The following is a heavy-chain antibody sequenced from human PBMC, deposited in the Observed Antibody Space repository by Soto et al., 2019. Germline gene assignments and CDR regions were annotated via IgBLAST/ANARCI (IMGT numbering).Heavy chain of an antibody. Sequence: GGSLRLSCAASGFTFSSYSMNWVRQAPGKGLEWVSYISSSSSTIYYADSVKGRFTISRDNAKNSLYLQMNSLRAEDTAVYYCARVGGYYYGSGSYYSYRLDVWGKGTTVTVSS. CDR3: ARVGGYYYGSGSYYSYRLDV. D-gene: IGHD3-10*01. CDR2: ISSSSSTI. J-gene: IGHJ6*04. V-gene: IGHV3-48*01. CDR1: GFTFSSYS.